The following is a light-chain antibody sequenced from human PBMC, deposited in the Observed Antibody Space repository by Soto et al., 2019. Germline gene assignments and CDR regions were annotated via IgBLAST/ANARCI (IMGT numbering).Light chain of an antibody. CDR1: QSVSSS. CDR3: QHRSTWPYT. V-gene: IGKV3-11*01. J-gene: IGKJ2*01. CDR2: GAS. Sequence: DMVMTQSPATLSVSPGERATLSCRASQSVSSSLAWYQQKPGRSPRLLIYGASTRAIGIPARFSGSGSGTDFTLTISSLEPEDFAVYYCQHRSTWPYTFGQGTKLEIK.